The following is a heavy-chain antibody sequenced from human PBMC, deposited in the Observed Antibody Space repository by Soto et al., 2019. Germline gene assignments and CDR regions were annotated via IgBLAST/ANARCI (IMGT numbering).Heavy chain of an antibody. CDR1: GGSISSSSYS. Sequence: QLQLQESGPGLVKPSETLSLPCTVSGGSISSSSYSWGWIRQPPGKGLEWIGSIYYSGSTYYNPSRKSRVTIYVDTSKNQFSLKLSSVTAADTAVYYCASTYGDYPIDFWGQGTLVTVSS. CDR2: IYYSGST. CDR3: ASTYGDYPIDF. D-gene: IGHD4-17*01. J-gene: IGHJ4*02. V-gene: IGHV4-39*01.